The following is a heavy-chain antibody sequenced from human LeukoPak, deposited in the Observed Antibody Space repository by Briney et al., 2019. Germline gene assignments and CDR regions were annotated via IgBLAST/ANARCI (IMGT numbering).Heavy chain of an antibody. Sequence: SETLSLTCAVYGGSFSGYYWSWIRQPPGKGLEWIGEINHSGSTNYNPSLKSRVTISVDTSKNQFSLKLSSVTAADTAVYYCARSFWSGYYVWGQGTLVTVSS. CDR1: GGSFSGYY. J-gene: IGHJ4*02. V-gene: IGHV4-34*01. CDR3: ARSFWSGYYV. D-gene: IGHD3-3*01. CDR2: INHSGST.